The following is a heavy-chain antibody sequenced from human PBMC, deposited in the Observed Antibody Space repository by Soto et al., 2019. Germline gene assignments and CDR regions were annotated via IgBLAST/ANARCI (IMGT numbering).Heavy chain of an antibody. J-gene: IGHJ4*02. CDR2: INPSGDTT. Sequence: QVQLVQSGAEVKKPGASVRISCKTSGFSFTNYHMHWVRQAPGQGLQWMGKINPSGDTTDYAWEVQGRLSVTRDTSTTTAYIELSGLRSESTAVYYCARTYRGGSSNDSWGPGTLVTVSS. D-gene: IGHD6-6*01. V-gene: IGHV1-46*01. CDR3: ARTYRGGSSNDS. CDR1: GFSFTNYH.